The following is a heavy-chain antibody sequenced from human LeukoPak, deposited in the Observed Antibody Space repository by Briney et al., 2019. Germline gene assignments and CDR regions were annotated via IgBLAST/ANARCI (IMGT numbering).Heavy chain of an antibody. CDR1: GASISSGYYY. V-gene: IGHV4-31*03. CDR3: ARGNYHKSSGYQDY. J-gene: IGHJ4*02. CDR2: IYRNGNT. Sequence: SQTLSLNCTVSGASISSGYYYWTWIHQHPGKRLQCIGYIYRNGNTHYHPSLKSRVTISLDTSENQFSLNLRSVTAADTAVYYCARGNYHKSSGYQDYWGQGTLVTVSS. D-gene: IGHD3-22*01.